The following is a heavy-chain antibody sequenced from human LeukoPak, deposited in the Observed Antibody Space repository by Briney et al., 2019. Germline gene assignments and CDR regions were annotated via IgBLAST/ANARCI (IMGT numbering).Heavy chain of an antibody. V-gene: IGHV4-30-2*01. Sequence: SQTLSLTCAVSGGSISSGGYSWSWIRQPPGKGLEWIGYIYHSGSTYYNPSLKSRVAISVDTSKNQFSLKLSSVTAADTAVYYCARESMAVAGPNYYYGMDVWGQGTTVTVSS. CDR2: IYHSGST. D-gene: IGHD6-19*01. CDR1: GGSISSGGYS. J-gene: IGHJ6*02. CDR3: ARESMAVAGPNYYYGMDV.